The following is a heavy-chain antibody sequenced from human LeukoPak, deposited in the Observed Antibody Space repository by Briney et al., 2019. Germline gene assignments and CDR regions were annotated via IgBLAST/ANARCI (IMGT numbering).Heavy chain of an antibody. CDR1: GGSLSGYY. D-gene: IGHD4-11*01. CDR3: AKSNAWDWFDP. V-gene: IGHV4-34*01. Sequence: PSETLSLTCAVYGGSLSGYYWSWIRQPPGKGLEWIGEINHSGSTNYNPSLKSRVTISVDTSKNQFSLKLSSVTAADTAVYYCAKSNAWDWFDPWGQGTLVTVSS. CDR2: INHSGST. J-gene: IGHJ5*02.